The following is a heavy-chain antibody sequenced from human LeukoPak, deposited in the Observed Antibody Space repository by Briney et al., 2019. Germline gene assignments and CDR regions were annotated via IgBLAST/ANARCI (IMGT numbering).Heavy chain of an antibody. CDR2: IRYDGSNK. Sequence: GGSLRLSCAASGLTFSSYGMHWVRRAPGKGLEWVAFIRYDGSNKYYADSVKGRFTISRDNSKNTLYLQMNSLRAEDTAVYYCAKGMATINSHKRKFDYWGQGTLVTVSS. CDR3: AKGMATINSHKRKFDY. V-gene: IGHV3-30*02. D-gene: IGHD5-24*01. J-gene: IGHJ4*02. CDR1: GLTFSSYG.